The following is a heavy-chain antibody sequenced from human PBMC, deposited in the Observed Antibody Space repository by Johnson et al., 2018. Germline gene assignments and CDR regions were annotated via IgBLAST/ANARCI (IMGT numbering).Heavy chain of an antibody. CDR2: IIPLFGTT. Sequence: QVQLVQSGAEVKTPGSSLKVSCMASGDIFSSLALNWVRQAPGQGLEWMGGIIPLFGTTNSAQNFQGRVTFIADKSSGTAYMERSSLRSEDTAVYYCARSTIMTTTFDSWGLGTQVIVSS. CDR3: ARSTIMTTTFDS. CDR1: GDIFSSLA. V-gene: IGHV1-69*14. J-gene: IGHJ4*02. D-gene: IGHD1-1*01.